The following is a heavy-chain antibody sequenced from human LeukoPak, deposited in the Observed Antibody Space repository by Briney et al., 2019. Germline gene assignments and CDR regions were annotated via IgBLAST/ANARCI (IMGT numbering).Heavy chain of an antibody. CDR3: AKVYYDILTGYYSDAFDI. CDR2: ISGSGGST. J-gene: IGHJ3*02. CDR1: GFTFSSYA. Sequence: PGGSLRLSCAASGFTFSSYAMSWVRQAPGKGLEWVSAISGSGGSTYYADSVKGRFTISRDNSKNTLYLQMNSLRAEDTAVYYCAKVYYDILTGYYSDAFDIWGQGTMVTVSS. V-gene: IGHV3-23*01. D-gene: IGHD3-9*01.